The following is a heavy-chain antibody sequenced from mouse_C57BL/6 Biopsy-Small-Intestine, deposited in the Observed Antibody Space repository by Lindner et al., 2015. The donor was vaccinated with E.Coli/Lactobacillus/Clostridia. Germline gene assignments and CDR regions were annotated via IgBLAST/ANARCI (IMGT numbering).Heavy chain of an antibody. CDR2: IWGXGGT. CDR3: AREVLPMDY. V-gene: IGHV2-3*01. CDR1: GFSLTSYG. Sequence: VQLQESGRGLVAPSQSLSITCTVSGFSLTSYGVSWVRQPPGEGLEWLGVIWGXGGTHYHSALISRLSISKDNSKSQVFLKLNSLQTDDTATYYCAREVLPMDYWGQGTSVTVSS. J-gene: IGHJ4*01. D-gene: IGHD1-1*01.